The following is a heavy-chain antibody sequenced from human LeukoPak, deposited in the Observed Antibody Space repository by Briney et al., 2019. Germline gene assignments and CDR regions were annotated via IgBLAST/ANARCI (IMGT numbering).Heavy chain of an antibody. CDR3: AYYSGSAHFSRGPHNWFDP. Sequence: SETLSLTCTVSGGSISSYYWSWIRQPPGKGLEWIGYIYYSGSTNYNPSLKSRVTISVDTSKNQFSLKLSSVTAADTAVYYCAYYSGSAHFSRGPHNWFDPWGQGTLVTVSS. CDR2: IYYSGST. J-gene: IGHJ5*02. D-gene: IGHD1-26*01. CDR1: GGSISSYY. V-gene: IGHV4-59*01.